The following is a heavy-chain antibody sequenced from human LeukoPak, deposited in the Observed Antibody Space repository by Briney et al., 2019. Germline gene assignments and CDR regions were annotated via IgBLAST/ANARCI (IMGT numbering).Heavy chain of an antibody. V-gene: IGHV3-48*03. CDR3: ARGPYSSIWYVDY. CDR2: ISRTGNNI. J-gene: IGHJ4*02. CDR1: GFTLSSYE. Sequence: PSGGSLRLSCAASGFTLSSYEMNWVRLAPGKGLEWISYISRTGNNIYYADSVKGRFTISRDSAKNSLYLQMNSLRAEDTAVYYCARGPYSSIWYVDYWGQGTLVTV. D-gene: IGHD6-13*01.